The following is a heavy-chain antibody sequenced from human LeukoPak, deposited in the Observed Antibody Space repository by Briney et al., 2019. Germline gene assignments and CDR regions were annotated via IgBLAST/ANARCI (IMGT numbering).Heavy chain of an antibody. CDR2: IYYSGTT. CDR3: ARSPYYYGSGSYYFDY. J-gene: IGHJ4*02. CDR1: GASISSGDFY. D-gene: IGHD3-10*01. Sequence: PSQTLSLTCTVSGASISSGDFYWSWIRQPPGKGLEWIGYIYYSGTTYYNPSLKSRITISVDTSKNQFSLKLSSVTAADTAVYYCARSPYYYGSGSYYFDYWGQGTLVTVSS. V-gene: IGHV4-30-4*01.